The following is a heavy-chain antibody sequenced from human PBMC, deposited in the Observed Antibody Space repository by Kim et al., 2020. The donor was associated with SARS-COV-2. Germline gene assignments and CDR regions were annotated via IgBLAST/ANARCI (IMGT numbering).Heavy chain of an antibody. J-gene: IGHJ5*02. D-gene: IGHD6-19*01. CDR3: ARGVSSAWTLRAWFDP. CDR1: GGSISSSSS. V-gene: IGHV4-4*02. CDR2: IDHSGDS. Sequence: LETLSLTCAVSGGSISSSSSWSWVRQPPGKGLEWIGEIDHSGDSSYNASLKSRVTISLDKSKNHFSLRLNSVTAADTAVYYCARGVSSAWTLRAWFDPW.